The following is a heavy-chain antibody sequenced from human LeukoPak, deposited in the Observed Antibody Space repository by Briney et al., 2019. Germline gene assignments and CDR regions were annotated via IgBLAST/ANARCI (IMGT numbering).Heavy chain of an antibody. CDR2: ISASGGRT. J-gene: IGHJ4*02. Sequence: GGSLRLSCAASGFTFNIYAMSWVRQAPGKGLDWVSAISASGGRTYYADSVKGRFTISRDNSKNTLSLHTNSLRADDTAVYYCVKADLSDFWSGFLDSWGQGTLVTVSS. CDR3: VKADLSDFWSGFLDS. CDR1: GFTFNIYA. V-gene: IGHV3-23*01. D-gene: IGHD3-3*01.